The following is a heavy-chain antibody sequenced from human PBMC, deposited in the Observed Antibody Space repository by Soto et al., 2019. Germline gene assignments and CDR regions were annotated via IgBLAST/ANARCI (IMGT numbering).Heavy chain of an antibody. D-gene: IGHD3-22*01. CDR1: GFTFDDYA. CDR3: AKGRQYYYDSSGYLGAFDI. CDR2: ISWNSGSI. V-gene: IGHV3-9*01. Sequence: GGSLRLSCAASGFTFDDYAMHWVRQAPGKGLEWVSGISWNSGSIGYADSVKGRFTISRDNAKNSLYLQMNSLRAEDTALYYCAKGRQYYYDSSGYLGAFDIWGQGTMVTVSS. J-gene: IGHJ3*02.